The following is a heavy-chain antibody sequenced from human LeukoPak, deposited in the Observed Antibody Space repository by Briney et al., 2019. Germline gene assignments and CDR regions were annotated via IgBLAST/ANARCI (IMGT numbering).Heavy chain of an antibody. J-gene: IGHJ4*02. V-gene: IGHV4-39*07. D-gene: IGHD6-19*01. CDR3: ARAEQWLGRPFFDY. CDR1: GGSISTSNYY. Sequence: SETLSLTCTVSGGSISTSNYYWGWIRQPPGKGLEWIGNIFYSGSTYYSPSLKIRVTISLDTSRNQFSLKLSSVTAADTAVYYCARAEQWLGRPFFDYWGQGTLVTVSS. CDR2: IFYSGST.